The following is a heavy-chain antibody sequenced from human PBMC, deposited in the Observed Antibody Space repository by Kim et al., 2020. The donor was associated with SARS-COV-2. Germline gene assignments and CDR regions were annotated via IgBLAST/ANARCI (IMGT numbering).Heavy chain of an antibody. V-gene: IGHV3-23*01. CDR2: ISGSGGST. D-gene: IGHD3-10*01. Sequence: GGSLRLSCAASGFTFSNYAMSWVRQAPGKGLEWVSSISGSGGSTYYADSVKGRFTISRDNSKNTLYLQMNSLRAEDTAVYYCANPMVRGAILRYFDYWGQGTLVTVSS. J-gene: IGHJ4*02. CDR3: ANPMVRGAILRYFDY. CDR1: GFTFSNYA.